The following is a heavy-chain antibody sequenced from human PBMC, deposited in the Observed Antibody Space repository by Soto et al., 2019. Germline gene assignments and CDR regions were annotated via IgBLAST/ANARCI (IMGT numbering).Heavy chain of an antibody. CDR3: ARELATPHLLRFGELSLYFDY. CDR1: GFTFSSYS. V-gene: IGHV3-48*01. J-gene: IGHJ4*02. CDR2: ISSSSRTI. Sequence: EVQLVEAGGGLVQPGGSLRLSCAASGFTFSSYSMNWVRKAPGKGLEWVSYISSSSRTIYYADSVKGRFTISRDNAKNSRYLQMNSLRAEDTAVYYCARELATPHLLRFGELSLYFDYWGQGTLVTVSS. D-gene: IGHD3-10*01.